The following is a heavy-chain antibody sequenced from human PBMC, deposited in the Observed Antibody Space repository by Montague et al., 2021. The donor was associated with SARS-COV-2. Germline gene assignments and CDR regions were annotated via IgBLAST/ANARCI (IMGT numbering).Heavy chain of an antibody. V-gene: IGHV4-59*01. D-gene: IGHD4-23*01. CDR2: TYYSGST. Sequence: SETLSLTFTVSGVSITTYYWSWIRQPPGKGLEWIGSTYYSGSTYYTPSLKSRVSFSVDASKNEFSLRLTSVSAADTAVYYCARGGGVYGGNPFDYWGQGTLVTVSS. CDR3: ARGGGVYGGNPFDY. J-gene: IGHJ4*02. CDR1: GVSITTYY.